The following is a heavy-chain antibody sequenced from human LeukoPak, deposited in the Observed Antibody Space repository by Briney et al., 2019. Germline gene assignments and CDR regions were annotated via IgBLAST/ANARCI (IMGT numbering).Heavy chain of an antibody. Sequence: PGRSLRLSCAASGFTFDDYAMHWVRQAPGKALEWVSGISWNSGSIGYADSVKGRFTISRDNAKNSLYLQMNSLRAEDTALYYCAKAYGSLGYSYGLDAFDIWGQGTMVTVSS. CDR3: AKAYGSLGYSYGLDAFDI. V-gene: IGHV3-9*01. D-gene: IGHD5-18*01. CDR2: ISWNSGSI. J-gene: IGHJ3*02. CDR1: GFTFDDYA.